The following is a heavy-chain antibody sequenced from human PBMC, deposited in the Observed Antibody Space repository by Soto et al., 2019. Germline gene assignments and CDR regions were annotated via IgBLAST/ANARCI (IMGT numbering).Heavy chain of an antibody. CDR3: ARDGYSGRSDGFDV. CDR2: ISYDGNSE. V-gene: IGHV3-30*14. Sequence: QMQLVESGGGVVQPGRSLRLSCAASGFTFGGYTMHWVRQAPGKGLDWVAVISYDGNSERYTDPVKGRFTVSRDNSKSTMYLQMNRLIAEDTAVYDGARDGYSGRSDGFDVWGQGTMVTVSS. J-gene: IGHJ3*01. CDR1: GFTFGGYT. D-gene: IGHD1-26*01.